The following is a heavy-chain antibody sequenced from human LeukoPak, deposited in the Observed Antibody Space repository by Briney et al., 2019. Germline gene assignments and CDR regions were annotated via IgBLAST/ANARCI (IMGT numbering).Heavy chain of an antibody. D-gene: IGHD3-3*01. J-gene: IGHJ3*02. CDR2: ISAYNGNT. V-gene: IGHV1-18*01. CDR1: GYTFTSYG. Sequence: ASVNVSCKASGYTFTSYGISWVRQAPGQGLEWMGWISAYNGNTNYAQKLQGRVTMTRDTSISTAYMELSRLRSDDTAVYYCARDGTYYDFWSGYYYREDAFDIWGQGTMVTVSS. CDR3: ARDGTYYDFWSGYYYREDAFDI.